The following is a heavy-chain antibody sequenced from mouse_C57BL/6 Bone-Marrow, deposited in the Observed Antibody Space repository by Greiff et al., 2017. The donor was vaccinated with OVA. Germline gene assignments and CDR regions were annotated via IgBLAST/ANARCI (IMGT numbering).Heavy chain of an antibody. Sequence: EVQLVESGGDLVKPGGSLKISCAASGFTFSSYGMSWVRQTPDQRLEWVANISSGGSYTYYPDSVKGRFTISRDTAKNTLYLQLISLKSEDTAMYYCARQDYSGSCAYWGQGTLVTVSA. D-gene: IGHD1-1*01. CDR1: GFTFSSYG. V-gene: IGHV5-6*01. J-gene: IGHJ3*01. CDR3: ARQDYSGSCAY. CDR2: ISSGGSYT.